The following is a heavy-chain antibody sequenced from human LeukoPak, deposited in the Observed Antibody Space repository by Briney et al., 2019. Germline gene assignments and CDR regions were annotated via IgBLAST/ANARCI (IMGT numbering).Heavy chain of an antibody. CDR3: ARDTSCSGGSCYFGFQH. Sequence: PGGSLRLSCAASGFTFNSYWMSWVRQAPGKGLEWVANIKQDGSDKHYVDSVQGRFTISRDNAKNSLYLQMNTLRAEDTAVYYCARDTSCSGGSCYFGFQHWGQGTLVTVSS. CDR1: GFTFNSYW. J-gene: IGHJ1*01. D-gene: IGHD2-15*01. V-gene: IGHV3-7*01. CDR2: IKQDGSDK.